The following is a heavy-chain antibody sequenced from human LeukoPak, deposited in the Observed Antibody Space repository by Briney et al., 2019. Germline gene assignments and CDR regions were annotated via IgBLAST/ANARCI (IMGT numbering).Heavy chain of an antibody. Sequence: GGSLRLSCAASGFTFSSYDMHWVRQAPGKGLEWVAVIWYDGSNKYYADSVKGRFTISRDNSKNTLYLQMNSLRAEDTAVYYCARGGVATIGIDYWGQGTLVTVSS. CDR1: GFTFSSYD. CDR3: ARGGVATIGIDY. D-gene: IGHD5-12*01. V-gene: IGHV3-33*01. J-gene: IGHJ4*02. CDR2: IWYDGSNK.